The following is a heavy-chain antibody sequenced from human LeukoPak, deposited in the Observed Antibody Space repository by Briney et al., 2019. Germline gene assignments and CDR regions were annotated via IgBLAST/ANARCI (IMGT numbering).Heavy chain of an antibody. CDR2: ISSSGDTI. D-gene: IGHD6-19*01. CDR3: AKDFPAVAMNYYFDY. V-gene: IGHV3-11*04. J-gene: IGHJ4*02. Sequence: GGSLRLSCAASGFTLSHYYMTWIRQAPGKGLEWLSCISSSGDTIYYADSVKGRFTISRDNSKNTLYLQMNSLRAEDTAVYYCAKDFPAVAMNYYFDYWGQGTLVTVSP. CDR1: GFTLSHYY.